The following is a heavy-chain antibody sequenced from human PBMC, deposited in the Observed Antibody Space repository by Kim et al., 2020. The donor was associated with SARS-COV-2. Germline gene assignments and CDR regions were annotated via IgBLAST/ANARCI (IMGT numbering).Heavy chain of an antibody. J-gene: IGHJ6*02. V-gene: IGHV1-69*13. CDR1: GGTFSSYA. D-gene: IGHD5-12*01. Sequence: SVKVSCKASGGTFSSYAISWVRQAPGQGLEWMGGIIPIFGTANYAQKFQGRVTITADESTSTAYMELSSLRSEDTAVYYCARVEMATITSYYYGMDVWGQGTTVTVSS. CDR2: IIPIFGTA. CDR3: ARVEMATITSYYYGMDV.